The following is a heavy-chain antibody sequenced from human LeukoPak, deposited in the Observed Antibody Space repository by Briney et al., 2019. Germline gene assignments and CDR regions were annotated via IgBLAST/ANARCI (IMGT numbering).Heavy chain of an antibody. CDR2: ISGSGGST. J-gene: IGHJ4*02. V-gene: IGHV3-23*01. CDR1: GFTFSSYA. Sequence: GGSLRLSCAASGFTFSSYAMSWVRQAPGKGLEWVSAISGSGGSTYYADSVKGRFTISRDNSKNTLYLQMNSPRAEDTAVYYCAKGDYDILTGYYPVDYWGQGTLVTVSS. CDR3: AKGDYDILTGYYPVDY. D-gene: IGHD3-9*01.